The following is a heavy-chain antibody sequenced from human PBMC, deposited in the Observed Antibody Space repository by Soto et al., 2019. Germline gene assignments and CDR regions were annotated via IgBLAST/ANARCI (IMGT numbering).Heavy chain of an antibody. Sequence: QVQLVQSGAEVKKPGASVKVSCKASGYTFSGSVMHWVRQAPGQRLEWMGWINADNGNTKYSQKFQGRVTITRDTSASTAYMELSSLRSEDTTVYYCATVIDGTTVTSLDYWGQGTLVTVSS. CDR1: GYTFSGSV. D-gene: IGHD4-17*01. CDR3: ATVIDGTTVTSLDY. J-gene: IGHJ4*02. CDR2: INADNGNT. V-gene: IGHV1-3*01.